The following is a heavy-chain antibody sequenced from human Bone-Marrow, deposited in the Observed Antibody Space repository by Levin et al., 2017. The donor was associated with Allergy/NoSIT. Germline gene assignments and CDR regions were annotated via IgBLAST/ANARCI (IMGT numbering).Heavy chain of an antibody. Sequence: PGESLKISCKGSGYSFTSFWISWVRQMPGKGLEWMGRIDPSDSRTNYSPSFQGHVTISADKSISTAYLQWSSLKASDTAMYYCAVFGYSSSTTCYTFDYWGQGTLVTVSS. CDR2: IDPSDSRT. D-gene: IGHD2-2*02. CDR3: AVFGYSSSTTCYTFDY. CDR1: GYSFTSFW. V-gene: IGHV5-10-1*01. J-gene: IGHJ4*02.